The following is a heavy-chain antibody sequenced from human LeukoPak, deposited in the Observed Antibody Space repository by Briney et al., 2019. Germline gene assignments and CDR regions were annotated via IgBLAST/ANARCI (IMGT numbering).Heavy chain of an antibody. J-gene: IGHJ6*03. Sequence: PSETLSLTCTVSGGSISSSSYYWGWIRQPPGKGLEWIGSIYYSGSTYYNPPLKSRVTISVDTSKNQFSLKLSSVTAADTAVYYCASPPARITIFGVVTPEHYYYYMDVWGKGTTVTVSS. CDR3: ASPPARITIFGVVTPEHYYYYMDV. CDR2: IYYSGST. D-gene: IGHD3-3*01. CDR1: GGSISSSSYY. V-gene: IGHV4-39*01.